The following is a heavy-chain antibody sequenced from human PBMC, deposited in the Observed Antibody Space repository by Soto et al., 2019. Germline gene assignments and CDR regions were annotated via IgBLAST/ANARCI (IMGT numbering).Heavy chain of an antibody. V-gene: IGHV1-69*01. J-gene: IGHJ4*02. CDR1: GGTFTTSS. D-gene: IGHD7-27*01. Sequence: QVQLVQSGAEVKELGSSVKVSCKTSGGTFTTSSFVWVRQGPGQGLEWMGGIIPIFSKTNFAPKFQGRVTFTADESTRTVYMELSSLGSEDTAIYYCATDVVRSTGGDSWGQGTRVTVSS. CDR2: IIPIFSKT. CDR3: ATDVVRSTGGDS.